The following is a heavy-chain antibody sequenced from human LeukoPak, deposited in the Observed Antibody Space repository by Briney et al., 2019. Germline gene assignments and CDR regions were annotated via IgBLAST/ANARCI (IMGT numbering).Heavy chain of an antibody. V-gene: IGHV1-2*02. CDR3: ARRHCTISSCYFDY. D-gene: IGHD2-2*01. CDR1: GYTFTGYY. J-gene: IGHJ4*02. CDR2: INPNSGGT. Sequence: LRASVKVSCKASGYTFTGYYMHWVRQAPGQGLEWMGWINPNSGGTNFAQNFQGRVTMTTDTSISTAYTELSRLTSDDTAVYYCARRHCTISSCYFDYWGQGTLVTVSS.